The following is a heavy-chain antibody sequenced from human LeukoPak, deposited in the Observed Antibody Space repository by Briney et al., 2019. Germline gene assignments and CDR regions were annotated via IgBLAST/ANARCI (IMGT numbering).Heavy chain of an antibody. Sequence: GGSLRLSCEGTGFTFSSFWMSWVRQAPGKGLEWVANIKEDGSGNYYVDSVKGRFTISRDNARNSLDLQMNSLRAEDTGVYYCARDPFSDWGQGTLVTVSS. J-gene: IGHJ4*02. V-gene: IGHV3-7*01. D-gene: IGHD3-3*02. CDR2: IKEDGSGN. CDR1: GFTFSSFW. CDR3: ARDPFSD.